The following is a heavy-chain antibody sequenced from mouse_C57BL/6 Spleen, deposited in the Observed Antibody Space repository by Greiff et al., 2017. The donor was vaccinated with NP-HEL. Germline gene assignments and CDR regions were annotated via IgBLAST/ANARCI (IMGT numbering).Heavy chain of an antibody. CDR3: AYDYPAWFAY. CDR1: GYTFTDYY. CDR2: INPYNGGT. V-gene: IGHV1-19*01. D-gene: IGHD2-4*01. J-gene: IGHJ3*01. Sequence: VQLQQSGPVLVKPGASVKMSCKASGYTFTDYYMNWVKQSHGKSLEWIGVINPYNGGTSYNQKFKGKATLTVDKSSSTAYMELNSLTSEDSAVYYCAYDYPAWFAYWGQGTLVTVSA.